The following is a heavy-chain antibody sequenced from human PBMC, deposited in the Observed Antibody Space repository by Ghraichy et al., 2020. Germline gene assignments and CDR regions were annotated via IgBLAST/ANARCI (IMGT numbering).Heavy chain of an antibody. J-gene: IGHJ4*02. V-gene: IGHV3-33*01. D-gene: IGHD3-22*01. CDR2: IWYDGSNK. Sequence: GESLNISCAASGFTFSSYGMHWVRQAPGKGLEWVAVIWYDGSNKYYADSVKGRFTISRDNSKNTLYLQMNSLRAEDTAVYYCARTNGGGYYAYYFDYWGQGTLVTVSS. CDR1: GFTFSSYG. CDR3: ARTNGGGYYAYYFDY.